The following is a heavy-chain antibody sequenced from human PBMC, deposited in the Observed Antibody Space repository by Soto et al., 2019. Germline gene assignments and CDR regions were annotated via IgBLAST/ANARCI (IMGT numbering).Heavy chain of an antibody. CDR3: AKDVTMVRGVIGYYGMDV. J-gene: IGHJ6*02. CDR1: GFTFNNYG. Sequence: PGGSLRLSCAASGFTFNNYGMHWVRQAPGKGLEWVAGISYDGTNKYNADSVKGRFTISRDNSKDTLYLQMNSLRGEDTAVYYCAKDVTMVRGVIGYYGMDVCGQGTTVTVSS. CDR2: ISYDGTNK. V-gene: IGHV3-30*18. D-gene: IGHD3-10*01.